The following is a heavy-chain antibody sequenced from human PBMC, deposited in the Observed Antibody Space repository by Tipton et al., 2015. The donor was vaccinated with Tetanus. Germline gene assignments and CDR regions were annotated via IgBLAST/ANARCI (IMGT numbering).Heavy chain of an antibody. Sequence: LRLSCTVSGGPIISGTPYWGWIRQLPGKGLEWIGQIYYSGTTYYNSHLQRRVTISLDSSKIQFSLKMSSVAAADTAVYYCARQADNWFDPWGQGTLVVVSS. V-gene: IGHV4-39*01. J-gene: IGHJ5*02. CDR2: IYYSGTT. CDR3: ARQADNWFDP. CDR1: GGPIISGTPY.